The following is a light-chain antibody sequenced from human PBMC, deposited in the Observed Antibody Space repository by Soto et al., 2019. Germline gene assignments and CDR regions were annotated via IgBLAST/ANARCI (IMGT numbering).Light chain of an antibody. J-gene: IGKJ1*01. CDR1: QDIRNE. V-gene: IGKV1-6*01. Sequence: AIQMTQSPSSLSASVGDRVTITCRASQDIRNELGWYQQRPGKAPKALIYGTSNLQSGVPSRFSGSGFGTDFTLTISSLQPEDFATSYCLQDRSYPRTFGQGTKVESK. CDR3: LQDRSYPRT. CDR2: GTS.